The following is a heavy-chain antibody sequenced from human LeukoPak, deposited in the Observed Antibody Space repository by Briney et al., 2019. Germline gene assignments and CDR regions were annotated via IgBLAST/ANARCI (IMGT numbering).Heavy chain of an antibody. V-gene: IGHV4-59*11. J-gene: IGHJ6*03. CDR1: GGSISSHY. Sequence: SETLSLTCTVSGGSISSHYWSWIRQPPGKGLEWIGYIYYSGSTNYNPSLKSRVTISVDTSKNQFSLELSSVTAADTAVYYCASGYYYYYMDVWGKGTTVTVSS. CDR3: ASGYYYYYMDV. CDR2: IYYSGST.